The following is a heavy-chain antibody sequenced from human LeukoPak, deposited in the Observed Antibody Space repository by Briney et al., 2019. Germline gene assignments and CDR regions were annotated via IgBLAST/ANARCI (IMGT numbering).Heavy chain of an antibody. J-gene: IGHJ4*02. CDR3: ARDPSTFYFDY. CDR1: GGSISSYY. CDR2: IYSSGNT. D-gene: IGHD3-16*01. V-gene: IGHV4-59*01. Sequence: SETLSLTCTVSGGSISSYYWSWIRQPPGKGLEWIGYIYSSGNTDYNPSLKSRVTISVDTSKSQFSLKLSSVTAADTAIYYCARDPSTFYFDYWGQGALDTVSS.